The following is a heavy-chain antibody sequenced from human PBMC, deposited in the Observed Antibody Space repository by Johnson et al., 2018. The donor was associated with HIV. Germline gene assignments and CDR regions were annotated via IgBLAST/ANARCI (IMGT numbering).Heavy chain of an antibody. Sequence: QVQLVESGGGVVQPERSLRLSCSASAFTFSRHAMHWVRQAPGKGPEWVACISYDGSNKYYADSVKGRFTISRDNSKNTLYLQMNSLKTEDTAVYYCTTDLASDAFDIWGQGTMVTVSS. CDR2: ISYDGSNK. J-gene: IGHJ3*02. V-gene: IGHV3-30*04. CDR1: AFTFSRHA. CDR3: TTDLASDAFDI.